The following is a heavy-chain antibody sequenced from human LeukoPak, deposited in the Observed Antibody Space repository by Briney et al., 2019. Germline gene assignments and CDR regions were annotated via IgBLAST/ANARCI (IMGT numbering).Heavy chain of an antibody. CDR3: ANRLGGSGWNGGYFLH. CDR2: IYWDDAK. V-gene: IGHV2-5*02. D-gene: IGHD6-19*01. Sequence: KESGPTQVNPTQTLTLTCTFSGFSLSTTGVGVGWIRRPPGKALEWLALIYWDDAKRYSPSLKSRLTITKDTSKNQVVLTMTNMDPVDTATYYCANRLGGSGWNGGYFLHWGQGTLVTVSS. CDR1: GFSLSTTGVG. J-gene: IGHJ1*01.